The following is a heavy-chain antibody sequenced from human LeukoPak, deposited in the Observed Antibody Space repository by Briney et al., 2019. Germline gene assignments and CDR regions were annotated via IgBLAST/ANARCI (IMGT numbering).Heavy chain of an antibody. Sequence: SETLSLTCTVSGGSISSYYWSWIRQPPGKGLEWIGYIYYSGSTNYNPSLKSRVTISVDTSKNQFSLKLSSVTAADTAVYYCADGDYLMWFFDYWGQGTLVTVSS. CDR3: ADGDYLMWFFDY. D-gene: IGHD4-17*01. J-gene: IGHJ4*02. V-gene: IGHV4-59*01. CDR2: IYYSGST. CDR1: GGSISSYY.